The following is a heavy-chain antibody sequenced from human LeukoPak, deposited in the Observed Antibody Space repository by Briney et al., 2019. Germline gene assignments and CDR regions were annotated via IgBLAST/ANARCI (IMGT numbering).Heavy chain of an antibody. CDR3: ARGYSGYSDY. CDR2: ISAYNGNT. Sequence: ASVKVSCTASGYTFTRYGISWVRQAPGQGLEWMGWISAYNGNTNCAQKLQGRVTMTTDTSTSAAYMELRSLRSDDTAVYYCARGYSGYSDYWGQGTLVTVSS. D-gene: IGHD5-12*01. J-gene: IGHJ4*02. CDR1: GYTFTRYG. V-gene: IGHV1-18*01.